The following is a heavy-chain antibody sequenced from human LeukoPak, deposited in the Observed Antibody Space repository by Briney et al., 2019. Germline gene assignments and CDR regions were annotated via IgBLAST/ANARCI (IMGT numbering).Heavy chain of an antibody. CDR3: TYAFWSGYYTRNFDY. CDR1: GFTFSGSA. J-gene: IGHJ4*02. Sequence: PGGSLGLSCAASGFTFSGSAMHWVRQASGKGLEWVGRIRSKANSYATAYAASVKGRFTISRDDSKNTAYLQMNSLKTEDTAVYYCTYAFWSGYYTRNFDYWGQGTLVTVSS. D-gene: IGHD3-3*01. V-gene: IGHV3-73*01. CDR2: IRSKANSYAT.